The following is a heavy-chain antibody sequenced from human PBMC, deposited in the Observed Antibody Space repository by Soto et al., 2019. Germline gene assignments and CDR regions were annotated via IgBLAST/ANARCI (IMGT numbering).Heavy chain of an antibody. V-gene: IGHV3-9*01. D-gene: IGHD6-19*01. CDR3: AKGSEAVAELNYFDY. CDR1: GVTFDDYA. J-gene: IGHJ4*02. CDR2: ISWNSGSI. Sequence: EVQLVESGGGLVQPGRSLRLSCAASGVTFDDYALHWVRHAPGKGLEWVSGISWNSGSIGYADSVKGRFTISRDNAKNALYLQMNSLRAEDTALYYCAKGSEAVAELNYFDYWGQGTLVTVSS.